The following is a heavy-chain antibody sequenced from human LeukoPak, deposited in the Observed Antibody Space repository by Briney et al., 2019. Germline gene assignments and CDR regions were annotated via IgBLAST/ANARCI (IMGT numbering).Heavy chain of an antibody. V-gene: IGHV1-69*04. D-gene: IGHD5-18*01. CDR2: IIPVLNIT. CDR1: GGTFSSSA. CDR3: AKDQGLTAPPPYGLDV. J-gene: IGHJ6*02. Sequence: SVKVSCKTSGGTFSSSAITWVRQAPGQGLEWMGRIIPVLNITTYAQKFQGRVTITADTSSSTVYMELSSLRSEETAAYYCAKDQGLTAPPPYGLDVWGQGTTVIVSS.